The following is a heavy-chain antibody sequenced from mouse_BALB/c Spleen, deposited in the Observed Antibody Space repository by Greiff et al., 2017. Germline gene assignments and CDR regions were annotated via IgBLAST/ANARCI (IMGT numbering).Heavy chain of an antibody. V-gene: IGHV1-55*01. CDR2: IYPGSGST. CDR1: GYNFTSYW. Sequence: QVQLQQPGAELVKPGTSVKLSCKASGYNFTSYWINWVKLRPGQGLEWIGDIYPGSGSTNYNEKFKSKATLTVDTSSSTAYMQLSSLASEDSALYYCARRSYYRYDGDYYAMDYWGQGTSVTVSS. CDR3: ARRSYYRYDGDYYAMDY. J-gene: IGHJ4*01. D-gene: IGHD2-14*01.